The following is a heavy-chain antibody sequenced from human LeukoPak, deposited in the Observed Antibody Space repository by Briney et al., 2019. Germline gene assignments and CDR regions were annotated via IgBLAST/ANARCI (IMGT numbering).Heavy chain of an antibody. CDR3: ARAHGSGSYYDERHLTGEDDY. CDR2: INHSGST. V-gene: IGHV4-34*01. D-gene: IGHD3-10*01. CDR1: GGSFSGYY. Sequence: TSETLSLTCAVYGGSFSGYYWSWIRQPPGKGLEWIGEINHSGSTNYNPSLKSRVTISVDTSKNQFSLKLSSVTAADTAVYYCARAHGSGSYYDERHLTGEDDYWGQGTLVTVSS. J-gene: IGHJ4*02.